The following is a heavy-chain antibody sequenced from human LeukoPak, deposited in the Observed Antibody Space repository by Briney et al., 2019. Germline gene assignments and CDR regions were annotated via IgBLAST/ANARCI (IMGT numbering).Heavy chain of an antibody. CDR3: ARDKSYGYDY. V-gene: IGHV3-30*03. D-gene: IGHD5-18*01. Sequence: GRSLRLSCAASGFTFSSYGMHWVRQAPGKGLEWVAVISYDGSNKYYADSVKGRFTISRDNAKNTLYLQMNSLRAEDTAVYYCARDKSYGYDYWGQGTLVTVSS. CDR2: ISYDGSNK. J-gene: IGHJ4*02. CDR1: GFTFSSYG.